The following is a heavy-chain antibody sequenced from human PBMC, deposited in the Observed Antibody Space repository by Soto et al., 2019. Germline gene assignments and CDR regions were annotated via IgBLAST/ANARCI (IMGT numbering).Heavy chain of an antibody. Sequence: QITLKESGPTLVQTTQTLTLTCTFSGLSLSSSGVAVGWVRHPPGKALEWLALMFWDDDKRYSPALKCRLTVSNDTSTNPVVFTMNNVDPIDTGTYDYSHGTARATLLAYWGQGTPVSVSS. CDR1: GLSLSSSGVA. D-gene: IGHD1-1*01. V-gene: IGHV2-5*02. J-gene: IGHJ4*02. CDR3: SHGTARATLLAY. CDR2: MFWDDDK.